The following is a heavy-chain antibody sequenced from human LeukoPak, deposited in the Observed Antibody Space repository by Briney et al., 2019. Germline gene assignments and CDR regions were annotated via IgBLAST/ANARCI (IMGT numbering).Heavy chain of an antibody. Sequence: GESLKISCKGSGYSFTSYWIGWVRQLPGKGLEWTAIIYAGNSDAKYSPSFQGQVSISTDRSISTAYLHWRSLKGSDTAIYYCAIINHPDGRVYWGQGTLVTVSS. V-gene: IGHV5-51*01. CDR2: IYAGNSDA. CDR3: AIINHPDGRVY. D-gene: IGHD5-24*01. J-gene: IGHJ4*02. CDR1: GYSFTSYW.